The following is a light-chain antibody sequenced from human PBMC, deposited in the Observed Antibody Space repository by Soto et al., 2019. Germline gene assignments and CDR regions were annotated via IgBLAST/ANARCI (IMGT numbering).Light chain of an antibody. V-gene: IGKV3-20*01. CDR2: SAS. CDR1: QGVGSTY. J-gene: IGKJ1*01. Sequence: EIVLTQSPGTLSLSLGERATLSCRASQGVGSTYLAWYQQKPGQAPRLLIYSASSRATGIPDRFSGSGSGTDFTLTISRLEPEDSAVYYCQQYGSSGTFGQGTKVDIK. CDR3: QQYGSSGT.